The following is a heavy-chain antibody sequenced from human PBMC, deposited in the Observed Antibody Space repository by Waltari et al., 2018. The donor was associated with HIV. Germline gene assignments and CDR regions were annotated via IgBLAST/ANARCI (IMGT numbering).Heavy chain of an antibody. CDR3: ARHSSSHPYYYAMDV. J-gene: IGHJ6*02. CDR1: GFSFVTYA. D-gene: IGHD6-13*01. CDR2: MSGTGDHT. V-gene: IGHV3-23*01. Sequence: EVQLLESGGGLVQPGQSLRISCTVSGFSFVTYAMSWVRQAPGKGVGWVSAMSGTGDHTFYADSVKGRFTISRDNSKRTLYLQMNSLRAEDTALYYCARHSSSHPYYYAMDVWGQGTTVTVSS.